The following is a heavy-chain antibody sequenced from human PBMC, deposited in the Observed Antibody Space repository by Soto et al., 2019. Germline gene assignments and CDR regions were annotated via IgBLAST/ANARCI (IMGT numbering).Heavy chain of an antibody. CDR1: GYTFTSYG. CDR3: ARDESD. CDR2: INACNGNT. Sequence: ASVKVSCKASGYTFTSYGISWVRQAPGQGLEWMGWINACNGNTKYAQKFQGRVTITTDTSASTAYMELRSLRSEDTAVYYCARDESDWGQGTLVTVSS. J-gene: IGHJ4*02. V-gene: IGHV1-18*01.